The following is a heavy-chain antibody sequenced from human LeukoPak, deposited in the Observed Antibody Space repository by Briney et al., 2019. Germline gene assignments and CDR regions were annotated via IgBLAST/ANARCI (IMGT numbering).Heavy chain of an antibody. CDR2: IDNDGTFT. D-gene: IGHD6-19*01. J-gene: IGHJ6*02. Sequence: GGSLRLSCSASGFTFSNYWMHWARHAPGKGLVWVTRIDNDGTFTNYADSVKGRFTISRDNAKNTLYLQTNGLRVEDTAVYYCIRGSNAWNGMDVWGQGTTVTVSS. CDR3: IRGSNAWNGMDV. CDR1: GFTFSNYW. V-gene: IGHV3-74*01.